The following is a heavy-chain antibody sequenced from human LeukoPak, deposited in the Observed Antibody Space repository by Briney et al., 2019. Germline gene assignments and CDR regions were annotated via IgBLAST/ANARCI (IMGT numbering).Heavy chain of an antibody. V-gene: IGHV3-21*01. D-gene: IGHD3-16*01. Sequence: GGSLRLSCAASGFAFSSFSMNWVRQAPGKGLEWVSSISTSSSYIYYADSLKGRFTISRDNAKNSLYLQMNTLRAEDTAVYYCARNNWGIDYWGQGALVTVSS. CDR2: ISTSSSYI. J-gene: IGHJ4*02. CDR1: GFAFSSFS. CDR3: ARNNWGIDY.